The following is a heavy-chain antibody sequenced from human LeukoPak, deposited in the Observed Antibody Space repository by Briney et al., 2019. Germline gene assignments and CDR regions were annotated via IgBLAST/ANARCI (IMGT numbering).Heavy chain of an antibody. CDR3: ARVGYCSGGSCYRRGSYFDY. Sequence: GGSLRLSGAASGFTFSSYWMHWVRQAPGKGLVWVSRINSDGSSTSYADSVKGRFTISRDNAKNTLYLQMNSLRAEDTAVYYCARVGYCSGGSCYRRGSYFDYWGQGTLVTVSS. D-gene: IGHD2-15*01. V-gene: IGHV3-74*01. CDR2: INSDGSST. CDR1: GFTFSSYW. J-gene: IGHJ4*02.